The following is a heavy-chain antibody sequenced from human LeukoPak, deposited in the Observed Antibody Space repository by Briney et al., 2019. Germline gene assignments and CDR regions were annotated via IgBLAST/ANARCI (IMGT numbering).Heavy chain of an antibody. V-gene: IGHV1-69*01. CDR1: GGTFSSYA. CDR3: ARYDSSGYYYKY. J-gene: IGHJ4*02. CDR2: IIPIFGTA. Sequence: SVKVSCKASGGTFSSYAISWVRQAPGQGLEWMGGIIPIFGTANYAQKFQGRVTITADESTSTAYMELSSLRSEDTAVYYCARYDSSGYYYKYWGQGTLVTVSS. D-gene: IGHD3-22*01.